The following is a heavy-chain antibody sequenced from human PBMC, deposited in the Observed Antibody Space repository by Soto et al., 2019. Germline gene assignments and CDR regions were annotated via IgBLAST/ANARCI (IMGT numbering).Heavy chain of an antibody. Sequence: QVQLVQSGAEVKKPGSSVKVSCKASGGTFSSYAISWVRQAPGQGLEWMGGIIPIFGTANYAQKFQGRVTIIADESTSTAYMELSSLRSEDTAVYYCAREELMVYATITGSYDYWGQGTLVTVSS. V-gene: IGHV1-69*01. J-gene: IGHJ4*02. CDR2: IIPIFGTA. D-gene: IGHD2-8*01. CDR1: GGTFSSYA. CDR3: AREELMVYATITGSYDY.